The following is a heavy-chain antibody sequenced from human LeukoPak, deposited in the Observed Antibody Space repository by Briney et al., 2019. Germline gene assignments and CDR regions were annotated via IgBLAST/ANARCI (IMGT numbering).Heavy chain of an antibody. CDR2: ISSSGSHT. V-gene: IGHV3-23*01. CDR3: AKDDAWLRFGE. CDR1: GFTFSSYA. J-gene: IGHJ4*02. D-gene: IGHD3-10*01. Sequence: GGSLRLSCAASGFTFSSYAMSWVRQAPGKGLEWVSIISSSGSHTYYTDSMKGRFTIPRDNSKNTLYLEVISLTAEDTAVYYCAKDDAWLRFGEWSQGTLVTVSS.